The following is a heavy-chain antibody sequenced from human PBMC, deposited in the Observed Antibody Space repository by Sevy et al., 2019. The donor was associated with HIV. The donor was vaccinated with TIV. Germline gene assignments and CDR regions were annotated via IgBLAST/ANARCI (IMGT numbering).Heavy chain of an antibody. CDR1: GFTFSNAW. V-gene: IGHV3-15*01. D-gene: IGHD6-13*01. CDR2: IKSKTDGGTT. Sequence: GGSLRLSCAASGFTFSNAWMSWVRQAPGKGLEWVGRIKSKTDGGTTDYAAPVKGRFTISRDDSKNTLDLQMNSLKTEDTAVYYCTTDPTGIAAAGNSAYWGQGTLVTVSS. J-gene: IGHJ4*02. CDR3: TTDPTGIAAAGNSAY.